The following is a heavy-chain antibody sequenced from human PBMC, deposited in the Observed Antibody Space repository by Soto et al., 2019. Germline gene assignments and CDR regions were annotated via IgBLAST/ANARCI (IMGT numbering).Heavy chain of an antibody. V-gene: IGHV1-69*01. CDR1: GGTFSSYA. J-gene: IGHJ4*02. CDR2: IIPFFGTA. Sequence: QVQLVQSGAEVKKPGSSVKVSCKASGGTFSSYAISWVRQAPGQGLEWMGGIIPFFGTANYAQKFQGRVTITADESTSTAYMELSSLRSEDTAVYYCARDYDYVWGSYRRLDYWGQGTLVTVSS. D-gene: IGHD3-16*02. CDR3: ARDYDYVWGSYRRLDY.